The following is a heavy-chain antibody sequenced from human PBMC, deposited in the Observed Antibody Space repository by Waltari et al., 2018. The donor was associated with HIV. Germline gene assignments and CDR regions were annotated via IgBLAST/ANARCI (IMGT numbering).Heavy chain of an antibody. Sequence: QMQLVQSGPEVKKPGTSVKVSCKASGFTFTSSPVQWVRQARGQRLEWIGWIVVGSGNANYAQKFQERVTITRDMSTSTAYMELSSLRSEDTAVYYCAAPSDPTVTRGIFDYWGQGTLVTVSS. J-gene: IGHJ4*02. CDR2: IVVGSGNA. D-gene: IGHD4-4*01. V-gene: IGHV1-58*01. CDR3: AAPSDPTVTRGIFDY. CDR1: GFTFTSSP.